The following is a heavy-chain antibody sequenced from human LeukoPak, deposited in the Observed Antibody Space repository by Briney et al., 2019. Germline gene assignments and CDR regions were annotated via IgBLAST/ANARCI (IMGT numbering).Heavy chain of an antibody. V-gene: IGHV3-9*01. Sequence: GGSLRLSCAASGFTFDDYAMHWVRQAPGKGLEWVSGISWNSGSIGYADSVKGRFTISRDDSKNTLYLQMNSLKTEDTAVYYCTTDDSSTWPHAHFDYWGQGTLVTVSS. CDR3: TTDDSSTWPHAHFDY. CDR1: GFTFDDYA. D-gene: IGHD6-13*01. CDR2: ISWNSGSI. J-gene: IGHJ4*02.